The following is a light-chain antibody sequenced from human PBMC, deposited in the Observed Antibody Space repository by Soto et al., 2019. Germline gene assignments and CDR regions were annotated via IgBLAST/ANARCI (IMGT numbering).Light chain of an antibody. CDR1: ISYVGGYNY. CDR3: SSHTSRSTSYV. V-gene: IGLV2-14*01. Sequence: QSALTQPASVSWSPGESVTISCTGTISYVGGYNYVSWYQQHPGKAPKLMIYDVSNRPSGVSNRFSGSKSGNKDSLNISGLQAEDEADYYCSSHTSRSTSYVFGTGTKVTVL. J-gene: IGLJ1*01. CDR2: DVS.